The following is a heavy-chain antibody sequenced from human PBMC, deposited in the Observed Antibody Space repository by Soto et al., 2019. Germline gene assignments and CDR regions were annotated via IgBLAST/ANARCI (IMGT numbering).Heavy chain of an antibody. J-gene: IGHJ4*02. CDR1: GGSISSSSYY. D-gene: IGHD6-13*01. CDR2: IYYSGST. CDR3: ARGKLELVYFDY. Sequence: SETLSLTCTVSGGSISSSSYYWGWIRQPPGKGLEWIGSIYYSGSTYYNPSLKSRVTISVDTSKNQFSLKLSSVTAADTAVYYCARGKLELVYFDYWGQGTLVTVSS. V-gene: IGHV4-39*01.